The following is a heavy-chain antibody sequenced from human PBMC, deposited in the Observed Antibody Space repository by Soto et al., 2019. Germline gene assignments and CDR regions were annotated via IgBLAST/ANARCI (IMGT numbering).Heavy chain of an antibody. CDR2: IYYSGST. D-gene: IGHD3-10*01. Sequence: QLQLQESGPGLVKPSETLSLTCTVSGGSISSSSYYWGWIRQPPGKGLEWIGSIYYSGSTYYNPSLKSRVTISVDPSKNQFSLKLSSVTAADTAVYYCARRGPVTMVRGVIFNWFDPWGQGTLVTVSS. V-gene: IGHV4-39*01. J-gene: IGHJ5*02. CDR3: ARRGPVTMVRGVIFNWFDP. CDR1: GGSISSSSYY.